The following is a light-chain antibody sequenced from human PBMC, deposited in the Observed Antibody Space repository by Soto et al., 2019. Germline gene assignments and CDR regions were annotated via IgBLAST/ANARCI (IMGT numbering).Light chain of an antibody. CDR3: SSYAGSNTSYV. CDR1: SSDVGGYNY. CDR2: EVS. J-gene: IGLJ1*01. Sequence: QSVLTQPPSASGSPGQSVTISCTGTSSDVGGYNYVSWYQQHPGKAPKLMIYEVSKRPSGVPDRFSGSKSGNTASLTVSGLQAEDEADYYCSSYAGSNTSYVFGTGTKLTAL. V-gene: IGLV2-8*01.